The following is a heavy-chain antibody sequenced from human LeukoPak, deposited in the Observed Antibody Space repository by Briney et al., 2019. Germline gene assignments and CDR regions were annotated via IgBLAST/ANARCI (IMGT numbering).Heavy chain of an antibody. V-gene: IGHV3-21*01. D-gene: IGHD3-10*01. CDR1: GFTFTSYG. J-gene: IGHJ3*02. CDR3: ARGRSITLLRGVAMSDGFDI. CDR2: IDTSGSYI. Sequence: GGSLRLSCTASGFTFTSYGMNWVRQAPGKGLEWVSFIDTSGSYIYYGDSLKGRVTISRDNAKNSLYLQMNGLRAEDTAVYYCARGRSITLLRGVAMSDGFDIWGQGAKVTVSS.